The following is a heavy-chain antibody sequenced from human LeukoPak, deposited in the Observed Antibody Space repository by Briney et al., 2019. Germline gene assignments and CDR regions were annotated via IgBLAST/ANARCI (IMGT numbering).Heavy chain of an antibody. V-gene: IGHV1-2*02. CDR1: GYIFTGYY. CDR2: INPNSGGT. J-gene: IGHJ4*02. D-gene: IGHD2-15*01. Sequence: ASAKVSCKTSGYIFTGYYLHWVRQAPGQGLEWMGWINPNSGGTNYAQKFQGRVTMTRDTSISTAYMELSSLRSDDTAVYYCASLGYCSGGSCYSETRPRDHWGQGTLVTVSS. CDR3: ASLGYCSGGSCYSETRPRDH.